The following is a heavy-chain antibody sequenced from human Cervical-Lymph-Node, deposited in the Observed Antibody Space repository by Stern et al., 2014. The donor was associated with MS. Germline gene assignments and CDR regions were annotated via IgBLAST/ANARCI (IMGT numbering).Heavy chain of an antibody. CDR3: ARQASTVAHRGDY. D-gene: IGHD2-21*02. J-gene: IGHJ4*02. Sequence: VQLVQSGAEVTKPGESLRISCKTSGYDFTRHLIGWVRQLPGKGLEFMGAIDPSDSETRYSPSFQGQVTISADTSPTTAYLQWRSLRASDTGMYFCARQASTVAHRGDYWGQGTLVTVSS. V-gene: IGHV5-51*01. CDR1: GYDFTRHL. CDR2: IDPSDSET.